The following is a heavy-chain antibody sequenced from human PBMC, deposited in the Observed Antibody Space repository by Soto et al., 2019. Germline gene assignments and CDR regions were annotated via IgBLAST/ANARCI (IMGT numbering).Heavy chain of an antibody. CDR3: AKDLVGSQDYYESSGNY. CDR1: GFTFSSYA. D-gene: IGHD3-22*01. CDR2: ISGSGGST. Sequence: GGSLRLSCAASGFTFSSYAMSWVRQAPGKGLEWVSAISGSGGSTYYADSVKGRFTISRDNSKNTLYLQMNSLRAEDTAVYYCAKDLVGSQDYYESSGNYWGQGTLVTVSS. J-gene: IGHJ4*02. V-gene: IGHV3-23*01.